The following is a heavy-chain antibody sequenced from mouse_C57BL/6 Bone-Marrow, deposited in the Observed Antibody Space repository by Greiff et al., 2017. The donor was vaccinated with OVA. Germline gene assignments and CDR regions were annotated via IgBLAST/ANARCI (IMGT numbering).Heavy chain of an antibody. J-gene: IGHJ4*01. CDR3: AREGI. CDR1: GFTFSDFY. Sequence: EVMLVESGGGLVQSGRSLRLSCATSGFTFSDFYMEWVRQAPGKGLEWIAASRNKANDYTTEYSASVKGRFIVSRDTSQSILYLQMNALRAEDTAIYYCAREGIWGQGTSVTVSS. V-gene: IGHV7-1*01. CDR2: SRNKANDYTT.